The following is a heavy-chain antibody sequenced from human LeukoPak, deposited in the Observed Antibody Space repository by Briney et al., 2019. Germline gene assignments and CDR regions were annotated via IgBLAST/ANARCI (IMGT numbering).Heavy chain of an antibody. D-gene: IGHD3-3*01. V-gene: IGHV3-30*18. CDR2: ISYDGSNK. Sequence: GGSLRLSCAASGFTFSNYGMHWVRQAPGKGLEWVAVISYDGSNKYYADSVKGRFPISRDNSKNTLYLQMNSLRAEDTAVYYCAKDMHDFWSGYQLVDYWGQGTLVTVSS. J-gene: IGHJ4*02. CDR3: AKDMHDFWSGYQLVDY. CDR1: GFTFSNYG.